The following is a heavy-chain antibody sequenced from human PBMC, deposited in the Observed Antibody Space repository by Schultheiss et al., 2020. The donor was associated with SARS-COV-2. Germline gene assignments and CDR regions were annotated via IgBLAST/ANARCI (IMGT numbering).Heavy chain of an antibody. D-gene: IGHD3-10*01. CDR2: IYYSGST. V-gene: IGHV4-59*12. CDR1: GGSISSYY. J-gene: IGHJ6*03. Sequence: SETLSLTCTVSGGSISSYYWSWIRQPPGKGLEWIGYIYYSGSTDYNPSLKSRVTISVDTSKNQFSLKLSSVTAADTAVYYCAREGPYYYGSGSYTPNYYYMDVWGKGTTVTVSS. CDR3: AREGPYYYGSGSYTPNYYYMDV.